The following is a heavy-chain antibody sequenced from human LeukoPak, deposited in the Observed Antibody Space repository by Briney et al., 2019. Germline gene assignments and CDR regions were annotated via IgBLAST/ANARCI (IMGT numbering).Heavy chain of an antibody. J-gene: IGHJ4*02. CDR3: STTYYYDSSEGY. CDR2: IKSKTDGGTT. D-gene: IGHD3-22*01. Sequence: WVRQAPGKGLEWVGRIKSKTDGGTTDYAAPVKGRFTISRDDSKNTLYLQMNSLKTEDTAVYYCSTTYYYDSSEGYWGQGTLVTVSS. V-gene: IGHV3-15*07.